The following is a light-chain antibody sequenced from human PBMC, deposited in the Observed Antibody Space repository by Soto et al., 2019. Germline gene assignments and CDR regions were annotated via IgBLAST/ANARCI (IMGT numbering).Light chain of an antibody. Sequence: IQLTESPSNLSGSVGDIVPIACRASQTISSWLAWYQQKPGKAPKLLIYKASTLKSGVPSRFSGSGSGTEFTLTISSLQSDDFATYYCQHYNSYSEAFAQVTKV. V-gene: IGKV1-5*03. CDR1: QTISSW. CDR3: QHYNSYSEA. J-gene: IGKJ1*01. CDR2: KAS.